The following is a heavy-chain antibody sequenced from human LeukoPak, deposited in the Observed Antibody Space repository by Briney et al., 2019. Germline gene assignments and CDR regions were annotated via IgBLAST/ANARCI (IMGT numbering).Heavy chain of an antibody. CDR3: ARQRQGSMVRGVIQNWFDP. CDR1: GGSISSYY. Sequence: SETLSLTCTVSGGSISSYYWSWIRQPPGKGLEWIGYIYYSWSTNYNPSLKSRVTISVDTSKNQFSLKLSSVTAADTAVYYCARQRQGSMVRGVIQNWFDPWGQGTLVTVSS. J-gene: IGHJ5*02. V-gene: IGHV4-59*08. CDR2: IYYSWST. D-gene: IGHD3-10*01.